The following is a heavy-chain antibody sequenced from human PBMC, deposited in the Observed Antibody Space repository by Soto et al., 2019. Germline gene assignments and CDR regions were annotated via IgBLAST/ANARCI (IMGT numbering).Heavy chain of an antibody. CDR3: ARDRKAGYSYFES. J-gene: IGHJ4*02. D-gene: IGHD4-4*01. CDR1: GGTFSSHA. V-gene: IGHV1-69*04. Sequence: QVQLVQSGAEVRKPGSSVKVSCKASGGTFSSHAITWVRQARGQGLEWMGRIIPIFDVATYAPKFQGRITITADKSTGSASMEVTSLRSEDTAVYYCARDRKAGYSYFESWGQGTLVTVSS. CDR2: IIPIFDVA.